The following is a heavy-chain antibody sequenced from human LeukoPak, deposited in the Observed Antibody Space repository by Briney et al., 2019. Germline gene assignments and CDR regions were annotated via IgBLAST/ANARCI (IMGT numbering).Heavy chain of an antibody. CDR3: ARQCANGVCYDAFDI. CDR1: GFTFSDYY. Sequence: PGGSLRLSCAASGFTFSDYYMSWIRQAPGKGLEWVSYISSSGSTIYYADSVKGRFTISRDNAKNSLYLQMNSLRAEDTAVYYCARQCANGVCYDAFDIWGQGTMVTVSS. V-gene: IGHV3-11*04. D-gene: IGHD2-8*01. J-gene: IGHJ3*02. CDR2: ISSSGSTI.